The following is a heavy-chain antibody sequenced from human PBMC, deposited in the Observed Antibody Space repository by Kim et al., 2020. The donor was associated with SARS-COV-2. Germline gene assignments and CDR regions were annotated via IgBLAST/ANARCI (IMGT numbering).Heavy chain of an antibody. J-gene: IGHJ4*02. CDR3: ASRAVAGFDY. Sequence: NTKYSQTFQGRGTITRDTSASIAYMELSSLGSEDTAVYYCASRAVAGFDYWGQGTLVTVSS. D-gene: IGHD6-19*01. CDR2: NT. V-gene: IGHV1-3*01.